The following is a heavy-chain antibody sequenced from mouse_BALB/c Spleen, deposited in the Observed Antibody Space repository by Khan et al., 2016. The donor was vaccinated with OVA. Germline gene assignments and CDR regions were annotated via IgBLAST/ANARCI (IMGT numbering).Heavy chain of an antibody. J-gene: IGHJ4*01. V-gene: IGHV5-9-3*01. CDR3: TRSLVDYHAMDY. Sequence: VELVESGGGLVKPGGFLKLSCSASGFTFSTYGMSWVRQTPEKRLEWVATISSGGHYTFYPDSVKGRFTISRDNAKNTLYLQMSSLRSEDTAMYYCTRSLVDYHAMDYWGQGTSVTVSS. D-gene: IGHD2-2*01. CDR2: ISSGGHYT. CDR1: GFTFSTYG.